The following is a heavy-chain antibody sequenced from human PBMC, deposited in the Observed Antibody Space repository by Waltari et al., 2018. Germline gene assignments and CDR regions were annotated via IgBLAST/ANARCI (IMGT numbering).Heavy chain of an antibody. J-gene: IGHJ4*02. CDR3: ARGIFTAHSYFDY. CDR2: IYHSGTT. CDR1: NVSISSDNW. D-gene: IGHD2-15*01. V-gene: IGHV4-4*02. Sequence: QVHLEESGPGLVKPSGTLSLTCAVSNVSISSDNWWIWVRQPPGKGLGWIGEIYHSGTTVYNPSLWSRVTISLDKSKNHFSLKLTSVTAADTALYYCARGIFTAHSYFDYWGQGTLVTVSS.